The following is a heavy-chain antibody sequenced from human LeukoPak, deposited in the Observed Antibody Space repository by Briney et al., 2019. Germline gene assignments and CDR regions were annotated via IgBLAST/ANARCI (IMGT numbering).Heavy chain of an antibody. J-gene: IGHJ6*03. CDR1: GGSISSGSYY. V-gene: IGHV4-61*01. D-gene: IGHD5-12*01. CDR2: IYYSGST. Sequence: SETLSLTCTVSGGSISSGSYYWSWIRQPPGKGLEWIGYIYYSGSTNYNPSLKSRVTISVDTSKNQFSLKLSSVTAADTAVYYCARVGYDFNDYYYYYMDVWGKGTTVTISS. CDR3: ARVGYDFNDYYYYYMDV.